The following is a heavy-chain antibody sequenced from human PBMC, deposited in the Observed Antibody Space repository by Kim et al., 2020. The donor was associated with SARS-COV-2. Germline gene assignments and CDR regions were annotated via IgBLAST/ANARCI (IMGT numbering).Heavy chain of an antibody. CDR1: GFTFSSYE. Sequence: GGSLRLSCAASGFTFSSYEMNWVRQAPGKGLEWVSYISSSGSTIYYADSVKGRFTISRDNAKNSLYLQMNSLRAEDTAVYYCARSWGGRDGYNFDYWGQGTLVTVSS. V-gene: IGHV3-48*03. J-gene: IGHJ4*02. CDR3: ARSWGGRDGYNFDY. CDR2: ISSSGSTI. D-gene: IGHD5-12*01.